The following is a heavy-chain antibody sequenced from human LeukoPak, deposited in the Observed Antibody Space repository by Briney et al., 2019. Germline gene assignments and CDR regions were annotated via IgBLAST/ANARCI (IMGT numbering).Heavy chain of an antibody. CDR3: AQGHYVGNSEFLDN. Sequence: GGSLRLSCAASGFSFSSFGMYWVRQAPGKGLEWVALIYNDGGLPNYLDSVRGRFTISRDNSKNTLYLQMDSLRVEDTAVYYCAQGHYVGNSEFLDNWGQGSLVIVSS. CDR2: IYNDGGLP. CDR1: GFSFSSFG. V-gene: IGHV3-33*07. D-gene: IGHD4-23*01. J-gene: IGHJ4*02.